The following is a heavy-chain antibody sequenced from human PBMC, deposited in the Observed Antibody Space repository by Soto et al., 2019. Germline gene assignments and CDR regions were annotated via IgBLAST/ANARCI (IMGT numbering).Heavy chain of an antibody. CDR2: INHSGST. Sequence: KPSETLSLTCAVYGGSFSGYYWSWIRQPPGKGLEWIGEINHSGSTNYNPSLKSRVTISVDTSKNQFSLKLSSVTAADTAVYYCARSGGYSSGWYSPDFDYWGQGTLVTVSS. CDR1: GGSFSGYY. V-gene: IGHV4-34*01. D-gene: IGHD6-19*01. J-gene: IGHJ4*02. CDR3: ARSGGYSSGWYSPDFDY.